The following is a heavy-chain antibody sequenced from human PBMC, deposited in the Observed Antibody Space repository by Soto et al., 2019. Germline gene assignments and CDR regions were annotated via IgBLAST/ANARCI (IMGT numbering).Heavy chain of an antibody. J-gene: IGHJ6*02. CDR3: ARDSGLHLYYGMDV. V-gene: IGHV3-21*01. D-gene: IGHD4-4*01. Sequence: RGSLLLFCAASVFTLSSYSMSWARQAPGKGLEWVSSISSSSSYIYNADSVKGRFTISRDNAKNSLYLEMNSLRAEDTAVYYCARDSGLHLYYGMDVWGQGTTVTVS. CDR2: ISSSSSYI. CDR1: VFTLSSYS.